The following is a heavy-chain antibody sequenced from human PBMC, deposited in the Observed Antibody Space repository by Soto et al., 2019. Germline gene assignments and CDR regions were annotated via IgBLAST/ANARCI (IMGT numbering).Heavy chain of an antibody. Sequence: QVQLQESGPALVKPSQTLSLTCTVSGGSISSGGYYWSWIRQHPGKGLEWIGYIYYSGSTYYNASLKSGVTISVDTAKIQLCLKLSSVTAADTAVYYCARFGHRPFRLVELSSFVLQYYFDYWGQGTLVTVSS. CDR3: ARFGHRPFRLVELSSFVLQYYFDY. V-gene: IGHV4-31*03. D-gene: IGHD3-16*02. CDR2: IYYSGST. CDR1: GGSISSGGYY. J-gene: IGHJ4*02.